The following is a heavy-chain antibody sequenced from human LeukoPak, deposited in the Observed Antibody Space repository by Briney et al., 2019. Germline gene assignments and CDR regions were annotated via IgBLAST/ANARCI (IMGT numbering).Heavy chain of an antibody. Sequence: GGSLRLSCVGSGFSFDEYAMHWVRQAPGKGLEWVSGINWKSDKIGYADSVKGRFTISRDNSKNSLYLQMNSLRVEDTALYYCAKDRYCTSSSCPIDYWGQGTMVTVSS. CDR1: GFSFDEYA. J-gene: IGHJ4*02. V-gene: IGHV3-9*01. D-gene: IGHD2-2*01. CDR3: AKDRYCTSSSCPIDY. CDR2: INWKSDKI.